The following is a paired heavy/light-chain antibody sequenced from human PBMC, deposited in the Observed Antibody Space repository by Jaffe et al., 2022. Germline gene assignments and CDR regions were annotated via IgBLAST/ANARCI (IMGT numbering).Heavy chain of an antibody. V-gene: IGHV1-69*05. CDR1: GGTFSSYA. D-gene: IGHD1-26*01. CDR2: IIPIFGTA. CDR3: ASKGIVGWLQLGLPRDYYYYYYMDV. Sequence: QVQLVQSGAEVKKPGSSVKVSCKASGGTFSSYAISWVRQAPGQGLEWMGGIIPIFGTANYAQKFQGRVTITTDESTSTAYMELSSLRSEDTAVYYCASKGIVGWLQLGLPRDYYYYYYMDVWGKGTTVTVSS. J-gene: IGHJ6*03.
Light chain of an antibody. CDR1: QSVSSSY. V-gene: IGKV3-20*01. CDR2: GAS. CDR3: QQYGSSPSH. Sequence: EIVLTQSPGTLSLSPGERATLSCRASQSVSSSYLAWYQQKPGQAPRLLIYGASSRATGIPDRFSGSGSGTDFTLTISRLEPEDFAVYYCQQYGSSPSHFGGGTKVEIK. J-gene: IGKJ4*01.